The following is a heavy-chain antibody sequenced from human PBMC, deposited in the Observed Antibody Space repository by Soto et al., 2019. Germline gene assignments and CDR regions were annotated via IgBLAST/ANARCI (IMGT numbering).Heavy chain of an antibody. CDR3: ARDLRGSPDY. D-gene: IGHD1-26*01. Sequence: EGQLVESGGGLVQPGGSLRLSCATSGFTFSTYWFNWVRQAPGKGLVWVSLINPDGSTTTYADSVKGRFTISRDNAKNTEYLQMNSLSVEDKAHYYCARDLRGSPDYGGQGTPVTVAT. J-gene: IGHJ4*02. CDR2: INPDGSTT. V-gene: IGHV3-74*01. CDR1: GFTFSTYW.